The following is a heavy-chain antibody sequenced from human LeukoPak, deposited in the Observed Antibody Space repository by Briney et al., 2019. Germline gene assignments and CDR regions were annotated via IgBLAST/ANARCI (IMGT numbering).Heavy chain of an antibody. CDR1: GFTFSSYS. J-gene: IGHJ4*02. V-gene: IGHV3-21*01. D-gene: IGHD1-14*01. CDR3: ARDGPVTQAY. CDR2: ISSSSSYI. Sequence: GGSLRFSCAASGFTFSSYSMNWVRQAPGKGLEWVSSISSSSSYIYYADSVKGRFTISRDNPKNSLYLQMNTLRAEDTAVYYCARDGPVTQAYWGQGTLVTVSS.